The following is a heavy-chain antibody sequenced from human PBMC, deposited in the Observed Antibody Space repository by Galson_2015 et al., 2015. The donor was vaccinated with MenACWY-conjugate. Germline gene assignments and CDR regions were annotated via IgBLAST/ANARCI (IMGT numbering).Heavy chain of an antibody. V-gene: IGHV1-18*01. Sequence: SVKVSCKASGYTFTNYGITWARQAPGQRLEWMGWVSAYSVNTDYAQVVQGRVTMTTDPSTTTAYMELRSLKSDDTAVYYCARGAHEGDYWGQGTLVTVSS. J-gene: IGHJ4*02. CDR1: GYTFTNYG. CDR2: VSAYSVNT. CDR3: ARGAHEGDY.